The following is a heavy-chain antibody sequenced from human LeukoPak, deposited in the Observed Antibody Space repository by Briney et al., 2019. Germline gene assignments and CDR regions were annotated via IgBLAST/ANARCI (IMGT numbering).Heavy chain of an antibody. Sequence: GGSLRLSCAASGFTFHDYGMTWVRQAPGKGMEWVSGINWNGDRIIYAASVKGRLTISRDNAKNSLYLQMNSLRAEDTALYYCARDLTGYSSSWYDEGNYYSYMDVWGKGTTVTVSS. J-gene: IGHJ6*03. CDR3: ARDLTGYSSSWYDEGNYYSYMDV. D-gene: IGHD6-13*01. CDR1: GFTFHDYG. CDR2: INWNGDRI. V-gene: IGHV3-20*04.